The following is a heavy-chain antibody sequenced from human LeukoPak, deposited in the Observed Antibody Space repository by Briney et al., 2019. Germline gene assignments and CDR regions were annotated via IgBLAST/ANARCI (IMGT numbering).Heavy chain of an antibody. D-gene: IGHD2-15*01. CDR1: GGSFSGYY. J-gene: IGHJ4*02. CDR3: AKESCSGGSCYIFDY. V-gene: IGHV4-34*01. CDR2: INHSGST. Sequence: SETLSLTCGVYGGSFSGYYWSWIRQPPGKGLEWIGEINHSGSTNYNPSLKSRVTISVDTSKNQFSLKLSSVTAADTAAYYCAKESCSGGSCYIFDYWGQGTLVTVSS.